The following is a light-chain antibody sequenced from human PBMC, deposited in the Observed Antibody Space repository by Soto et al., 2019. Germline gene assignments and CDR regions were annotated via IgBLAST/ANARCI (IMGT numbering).Light chain of an antibody. Sequence: QSALTQPASVSGSPGQSITISCTGTSSDVGSYNLVSWYQQHPGKAPKLMIYEDTKRPSGISNRFSGSKSGNTASLTISGLQAEDEGDYYCCSYAGSSNWVFGGGTKLTVL. CDR3: CSYAGSSNWV. V-gene: IGLV2-23*01. CDR2: EDT. J-gene: IGLJ3*02. CDR1: SSDVGSYNL.